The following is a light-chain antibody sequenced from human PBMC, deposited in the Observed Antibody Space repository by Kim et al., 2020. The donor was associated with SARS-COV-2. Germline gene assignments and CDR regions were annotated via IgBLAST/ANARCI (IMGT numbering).Light chain of an antibody. CDR3: QTWGTGIHVV. CDR1: SGHSSYA. V-gene: IGLV4-69*01. J-gene: IGLJ2*01. CDR2: LNSDGSH. Sequence: GELTCTLSSGHSSYAIAWHQQQPEKGPRYLMKLNSDGSHSKGDGIPDRFSGSSSGAERYLTISSLQSEDEADYYCQTWGTGIHVVFGGGTQLTVL.